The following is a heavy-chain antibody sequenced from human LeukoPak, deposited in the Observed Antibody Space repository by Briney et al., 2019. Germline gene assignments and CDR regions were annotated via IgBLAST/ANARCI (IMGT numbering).Heavy chain of an antibody. CDR1: GYTFTGYY. V-gene: IGHV1-2*02. CDR3: ARVPHYYDSSGPPRY. D-gene: IGHD3-22*01. Sequence: GASVKVSCKASGYTFTGYYMHWVRQAPGQGLEWMGWINPNSGGTNYAQKFQGRVTMTRDTSISTAYMELSRLRSDDTAVYYRARVPHYYDSSGPPRYWGQGTLVTVSS. CDR2: INPNSGGT. J-gene: IGHJ4*02.